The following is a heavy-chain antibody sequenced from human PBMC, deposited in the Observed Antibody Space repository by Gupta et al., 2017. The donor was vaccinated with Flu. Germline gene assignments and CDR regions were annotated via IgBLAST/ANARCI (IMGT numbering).Heavy chain of an antibody. CDR2: INPDSGGT. Sequence: HWVRQAPGQGLEWMGWINPDSGGTNYEQKFQGRVTMTRDTSISTAYMELSRLGSDDTAVYYCARGDGYTYRAWGQGTLVTVSS. D-gene: IGHD3-16*01. CDR3: ARGDGYTYRA. J-gene: IGHJ5*02. V-gene: IGHV1-2*02.